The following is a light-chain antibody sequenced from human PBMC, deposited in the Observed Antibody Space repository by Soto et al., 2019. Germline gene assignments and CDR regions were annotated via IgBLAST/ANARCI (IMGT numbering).Light chain of an antibody. Sequence: EIVMTQSPATLSVSPGERATLSCWASQSVSGNLAWYQQKPGQAPRLLIYGASTRSTGIPARFSGSGSGTEFTLTISSLQSEAFAVYYCQQENNWPPITFGQGTRLEIK. CDR1: QSVSGN. CDR2: GAS. CDR3: QQENNWPPIT. V-gene: IGKV3-15*01. J-gene: IGKJ5*01.